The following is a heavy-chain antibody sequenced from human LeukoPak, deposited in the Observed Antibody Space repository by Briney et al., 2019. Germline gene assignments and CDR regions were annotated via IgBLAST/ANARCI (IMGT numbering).Heavy chain of an antibody. J-gene: IGHJ4*02. CDR3: ARVGKNGWDFDH. Sequence: GGSLRLSCAASGFTFSTYWMTWVRQAPGKGLEWVANINEGGNSKYYVDSVRGRFTISRDKTKDLLHLQMSSLRAEDTAVYYCARVGKNGWDFDHWGQGTLVTVSS. D-gene: IGHD6-19*01. CDR2: INEGGNSK. V-gene: IGHV3-7*01. CDR1: GFTFSTYW.